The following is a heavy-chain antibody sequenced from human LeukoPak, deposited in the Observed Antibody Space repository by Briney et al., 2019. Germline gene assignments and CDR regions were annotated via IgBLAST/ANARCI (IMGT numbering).Heavy chain of an antibody. CDR3: ARESIAVAGAPFDY. D-gene: IGHD6-19*01. J-gene: IGHJ4*02. Sequence: GGSLRLSCAASGFTFSSYEMNWVREAPGKGPEWVSYISSGSTIYDADSVKGRFTISRDNAKNSLYLQMNSLRAEDTAVYYCARESIAVAGAPFDYWGQGTLVTVSS. V-gene: IGHV3-48*03. CDR2: ISSGSTI. CDR1: GFTFSSYE.